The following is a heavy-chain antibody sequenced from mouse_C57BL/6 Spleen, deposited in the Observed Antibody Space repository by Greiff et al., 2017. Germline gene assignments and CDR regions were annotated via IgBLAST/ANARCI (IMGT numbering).Heavy chain of an antibody. CDR2: INPNNGGT. CDR3: ARPPYYGSSFDY. J-gene: IGHJ2*01. D-gene: IGHD1-1*01. CDR1: GYTFTDYY. Sequence: VQLQQPGTELVKPGASVKISCKASGYTFTDYYMNWVKQSHGKSLEWIGDINPNNGGTSYNQKFKGKATLTVDKSSSTAYMELRSLTSEDSAVYYCARPPYYGSSFDYWGQGTTLTVSS. V-gene: IGHV1-26*01.